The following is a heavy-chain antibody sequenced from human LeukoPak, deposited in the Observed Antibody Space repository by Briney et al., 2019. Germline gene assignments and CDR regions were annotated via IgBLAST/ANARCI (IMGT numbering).Heavy chain of an antibody. CDR2: IYHNGNT. CDR1: GYSISSGYY. J-gene: IGHJ4*02. CDR3: ARVRHHYGDSDY. Sequence: SETLSLTCDVSGYSISSGYYWGWIRQPPGKGLEWIGTIYHNGNTYYNPSLKSRVTISVDTSKNQFSLKLSSVTAADTAVYYCARVRHHYGDSDYWGQGTLVTVSS. D-gene: IGHD3-10*01. V-gene: IGHV4-38-2*01.